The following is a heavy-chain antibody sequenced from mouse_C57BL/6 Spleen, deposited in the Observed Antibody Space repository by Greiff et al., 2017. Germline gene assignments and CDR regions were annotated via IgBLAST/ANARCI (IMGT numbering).Heavy chain of an antibody. V-gene: IGHV5-16*01. D-gene: IGHD4-1*01. CDR1: GFTFSDYY. J-gene: IGHJ1*03. CDR2: INYDGSST. Sequence: EVQRVESEGGLVQPGSSMKLSCTASGFTFSDYYMAWVRQVPEKGLEWVANINYDGSSTYYLASLKSRFIISRDNAKNILYLQMSSLKSEDTATYYCARGANWDWYCDVWGTGTTVTVSS. CDR3: ARGANWDWYCDV.